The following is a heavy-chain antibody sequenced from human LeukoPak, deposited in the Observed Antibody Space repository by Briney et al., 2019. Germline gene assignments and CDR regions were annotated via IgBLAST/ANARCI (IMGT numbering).Heavy chain of an antibody. V-gene: IGHV4-59*01. Sequence: SETLSLTCTVSGGSISNYFWSRIRQPPGKGLEWLGSIHYTGSTNYNPSLKSRVTISVDMSKNQFALKLSSVTAADTAVYYCARGRVPSTLGQGTLVTVSS. CDR3: ARGRVPST. J-gene: IGHJ5*02. D-gene: IGHD2-2*01. CDR2: IHYTGST. CDR1: GGSISNYF.